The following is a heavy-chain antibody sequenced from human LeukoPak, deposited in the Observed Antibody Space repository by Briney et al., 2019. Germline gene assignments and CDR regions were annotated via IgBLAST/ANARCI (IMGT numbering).Heavy chain of an antibody. Sequence: GGSLRLSCAASGFTFSSYAMSWVRQAPGKGLEWVSAISGSGGSTYYAESVKGRFTISRDNAKNSVFLQMDSLRAEDTAVYYCARAGGSYWMGAKFDFWGQGILVTVSS. J-gene: IGHJ4*02. V-gene: IGHV3-23*01. D-gene: IGHD1-26*01. CDR2: ISGSGGST. CDR1: GFTFSSYA. CDR3: ARAGGSYWMGAKFDF.